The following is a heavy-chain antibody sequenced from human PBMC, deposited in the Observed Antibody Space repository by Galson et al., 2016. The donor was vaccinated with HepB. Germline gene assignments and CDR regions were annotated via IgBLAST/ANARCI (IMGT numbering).Heavy chain of an antibody. Sequence: SVKVSCKAPGGTFSIYTINWVRQAPGQGLEWVGGFFPTFENPTYAQSFQGRVTITADESSSTAHMELSSLKSEDTAVFYCARDLGASGKGRSFDSWGQGTLVTVSS. CDR3: ARDLGASGKGRSFDS. CDR2: FFPTFENP. V-gene: IGHV1-69*13. D-gene: IGHD3-10*01. CDR1: GGTFSIYT. J-gene: IGHJ5*01.